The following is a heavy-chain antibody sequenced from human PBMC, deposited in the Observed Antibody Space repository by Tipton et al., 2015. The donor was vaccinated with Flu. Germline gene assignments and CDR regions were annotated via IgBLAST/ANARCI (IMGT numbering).Heavy chain of an antibody. Sequence: QLVQSGAEVKKPGSSVKVSCKTSEDTFARNGISWVRQTPKRGFEWVGRIIPLLRTTNVAQSFRGRVTLTADKSTNTAYMELRSLRSDDTALYYCARDRKTLLLTTVDYGMDVWGQGTPVTVSS. CDR1: EDTFARNG. V-gene: IGHV1-69*09. CDR2: IIPLLRTT. CDR3: ARDRKTLLLTTVDYGMDV. D-gene: IGHD3-16*01. J-gene: IGHJ6*02.